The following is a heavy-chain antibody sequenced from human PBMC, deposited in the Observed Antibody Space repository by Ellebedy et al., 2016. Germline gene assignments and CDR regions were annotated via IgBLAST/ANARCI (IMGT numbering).Heavy chain of an antibody. CDR3: AYWYSADY. CDR2: ISSSSSTI. CDR1: GFTFSTYS. D-gene: IGHD2-8*02. V-gene: IGHV3-48*02. Sequence: GESLKISXTASGFTFSTYSMNWVRQAPGKGLEWVAYISSSSSTIYYADSVKGRFTISRDNAKNSLYLQMDSLRDEDTAVYYCAYWYSADYWGQGTLVTVSS. J-gene: IGHJ4*02.